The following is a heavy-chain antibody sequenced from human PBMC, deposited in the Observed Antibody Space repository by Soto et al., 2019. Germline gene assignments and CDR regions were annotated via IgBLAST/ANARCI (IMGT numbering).Heavy chain of an antibody. J-gene: IGHJ6*02. CDR3: ARVFAIFGVVIFYGMDV. D-gene: IGHD3-3*01. CDR1: GGTFSSYA. CDR2: IIPIFGTA. V-gene: IGHV1-69*13. Sequence: GASVKVSCKASGGTFSSYAISWVRQAPGQGLEWMGGIIPIFGTANYAQKIQGRVTITADESTSTAYMELSSLRSEDTAVYYCARVFAIFGVVIFYGMDVWGQGTTVTVS.